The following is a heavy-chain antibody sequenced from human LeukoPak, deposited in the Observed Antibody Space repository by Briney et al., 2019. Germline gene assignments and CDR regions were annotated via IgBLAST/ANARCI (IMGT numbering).Heavy chain of an antibody. J-gene: IGHJ4*02. CDR3: VRDRGTYRPIDY. CDR2: ISYTGAYI. D-gene: IGHD1-26*01. Sequence: GGSLRLSCAAPGFTFSDYSLNWVRKAPGKGLEGVSYISYTGAYIYYADSVKGRFTISRDNAQNSLYLQMNSLRAEDTAIYYCVRDRGTYRPIDYWGQGTLVTVSS. CDR1: GFTFSDYS. V-gene: IGHV3-21*05.